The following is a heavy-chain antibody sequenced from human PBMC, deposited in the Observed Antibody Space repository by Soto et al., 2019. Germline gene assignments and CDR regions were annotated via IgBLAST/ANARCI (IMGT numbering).Heavy chain of an antibody. J-gene: IGHJ4*02. CDR2: IGASGGST. D-gene: IGHD1-1*01. CDR3: ANHFTTGTAVFQFDS. Sequence: GGSLRLSCAASGFTFSTHGMSWVRQAPGRGLEWVSGIGASGGSTFYADSVKGRFTISRDNSKDTLYLQMNNLRAEDTAIYYCANHFTTGTAVFQFDSWGQGTLVTVSS. CDR1: GFTFSTHG. V-gene: IGHV3-23*01.